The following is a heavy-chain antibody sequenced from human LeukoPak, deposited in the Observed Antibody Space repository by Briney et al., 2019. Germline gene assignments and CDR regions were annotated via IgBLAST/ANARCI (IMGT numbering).Heavy chain of an antibody. V-gene: IGHV4-59*01. J-gene: IGHJ4*02. CDR1: GGSISSYY. Sequence: SETLSLTCTVSGGSISSYYWSWIRQPPGRGLEWIWYIYYSGSTNYNPSLTSRVTISVDTSKNQFSLKLSSVTAADTAVYYCARDHDSSGPFDYWGQGTLVTVSS. CDR2: IYYSGST. CDR3: ARDHDSSGPFDY. D-gene: IGHD6-19*01.